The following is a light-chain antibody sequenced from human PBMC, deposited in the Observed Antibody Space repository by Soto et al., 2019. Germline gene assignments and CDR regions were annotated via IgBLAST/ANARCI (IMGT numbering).Light chain of an antibody. CDR1: QSVASRN. Sequence: EIVLTQSPGTLSLSPWERATLSCRASQSVASRNLAWYQQKSGQAPRLLIYGASSRAIHTPDRFSGSGSGTDFTLTISGLEPEDFAVYYCQHFGNSLWTFGQGTKVDI. CDR3: QHFGNSLWT. CDR2: GAS. J-gene: IGKJ1*01. V-gene: IGKV3-20*01.